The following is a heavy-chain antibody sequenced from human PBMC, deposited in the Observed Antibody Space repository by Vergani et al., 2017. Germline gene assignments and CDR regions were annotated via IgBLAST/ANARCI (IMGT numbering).Heavy chain of an antibody. CDR2: ISRSRSTI. V-gene: IGHV3-48*01. D-gene: IGHD2-8*01. J-gene: IGHJ4*02. Sequence: EVQLVESGGGLVQPGGSLRLSCAASGSTFSSYAMNWVRQAPGKGLEWVSYISRSRSTIYYADSVKGRFTISRDNAKNSLHLQMNKLRAEDTAVYYCAIQSRYVFCTNGVCPLGYWGQGALVTVSS. CDR3: AIQSRYVFCTNGVCPLGY. CDR1: GSTFSSYA.